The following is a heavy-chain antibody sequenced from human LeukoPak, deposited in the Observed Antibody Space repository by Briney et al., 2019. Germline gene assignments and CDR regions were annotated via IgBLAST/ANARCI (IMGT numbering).Heavy chain of an antibody. CDR3: ARRVGGYCTNGVCRNDAFDI. D-gene: IGHD2-8*01. CDR2: IYPGDSDT. CDR1: GYSFTSYW. V-gene: IGHV5-51*01. J-gene: IGHJ3*02. Sequence: GESLKISCKGSGYSFTSYWIGWVRQMPGKGLEWMGIIYPGDSDTRYSPSFQGQVTISADKSISTAYLQWSSLKASDTAMYYCARRVGGYCTNGVCRNDAFDIWGQGTMVTVSS.